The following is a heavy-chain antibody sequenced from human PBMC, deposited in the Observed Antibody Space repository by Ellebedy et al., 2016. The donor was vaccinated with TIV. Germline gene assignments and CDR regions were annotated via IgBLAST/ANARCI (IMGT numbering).Heavy chain of an antibody. V-gene: IGHV1-2*02. CDR3: ARDQSIAAAGTDFDY. J-gene: IGHJ4*02. Sequence: ASVKVSCXASGYTFTGYYMHWVQQAPGQGLEWMGWINPNSGGTNYAQKFQGRVTMTRDTSISTAYMELSRLRSDDTAVYYCARDQSIAAAGTDFDYWGQGTLVTVSS. CDR2: INPNSGGT. D-gene: IGHD6-13*01. CDR1: GYTFTGYY.